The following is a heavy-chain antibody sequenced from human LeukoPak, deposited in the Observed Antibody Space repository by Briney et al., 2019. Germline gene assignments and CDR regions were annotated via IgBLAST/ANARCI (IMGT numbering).Heavy chain of an antibody. CDR1: GGSFGGYY. D-gene: IGHD3-3*01. J-gene: IGHJ4*02. CDR2: INHSGST. CDR3: ARGDFWSGSHRTFDY. V-gene: IGHV4-34*01. Sequence: SETLSLTCAVYGGSFGGYYWSWIRQPPGKGLEWIGEINHSGSTNYNPSLKSRVTISVDTSKNQFSLKLSSVTAADTAVYYCARGDFWSGSHRTFDYWGQGTLVTVSS.